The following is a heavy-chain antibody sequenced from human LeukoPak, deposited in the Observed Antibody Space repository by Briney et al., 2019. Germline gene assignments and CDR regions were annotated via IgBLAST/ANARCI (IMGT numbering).Heavy chain of an antibody. CDR1: GFIFSTYW. Sequence: GGSLRLSCAASGFIFSTYWMSWVRQAPGKGLEWVAVISYDGSNKYYADSVKGRFTISRDNSKNTLYLQMNSLRAEDTAVYYCARDPRWAAAGTDDYWGQGTLVTVSS. CDR2: ISYDGSNK. CDR3: ARDPRWAAAGTDDY. J-gene: IGHJ4*02. D-gene: IGHD6-13*01. V-gene: IGHV3-30-3*01.